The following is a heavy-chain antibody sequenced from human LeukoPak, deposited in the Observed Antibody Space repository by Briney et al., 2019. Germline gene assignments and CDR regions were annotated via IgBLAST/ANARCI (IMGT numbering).Heavy chain of an antibody. J-gene: IGHJ6*03. Sequence: ASVKVSCKASGYTFTGYYMHWVRQAPGQGLEWMGWINPNSGGTNYAQKFQGRVTMTRGTSISTAYMELSRLRSDDTAVYYCARHYYGSGSYLGYYYMDVWGKGTTVTVSS. CDR2: INPNSGGT. V-gene: IGHV1-2*02. D-gene: IGHD3-10*01. CDR1: GYTFTGYY. CDR3: ARHYYGSGSYLGYYYMDV.